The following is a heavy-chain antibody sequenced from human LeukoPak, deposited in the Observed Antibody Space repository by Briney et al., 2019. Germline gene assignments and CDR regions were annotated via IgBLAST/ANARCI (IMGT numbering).Heavy chain of an antibody. CDR1: GYTFTSYD. CDR2: MNPNSGNT. J-gene: IGHJ4*02. CDR3: ARGPYYDFWSGYQRRYYFDY. Sequence: ASVKVSCKASGYTFTSYDINWVRQATGQGLEWMGWMNPNSGNTGYAQKFQGRVTIIRNTSISTAYMELSSLRSEDTAVYYCARGPYYDFWSGYQRRYYFDYWGQGTLVTVSS. V-gene: IGHV1-8*03. D-gene: IGHD3-3*01.